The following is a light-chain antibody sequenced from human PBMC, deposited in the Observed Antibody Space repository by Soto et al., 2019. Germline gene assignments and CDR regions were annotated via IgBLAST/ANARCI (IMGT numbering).Light chain of an antibody. J-gene: IGKJ1*01. CDR2: WAS. V-gene: IGKV4-1*01. CDR3: QHYYNSWT. Sequence: DIVMTQSPDSLAVSLGERATINCKSSQNTENYLAWYQQKAGHPHKLLIDWASTRASGVTDRFSGSGSGTDFTLTISSLQAEDVAVYYCQHYYNSWTFGQGTQVEIK. CDR1: QNTENY.